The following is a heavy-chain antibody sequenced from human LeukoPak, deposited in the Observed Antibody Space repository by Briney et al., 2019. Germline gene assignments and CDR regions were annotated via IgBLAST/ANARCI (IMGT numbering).Heavy chain of an antibody. Sequence: ASVKVSCKASGGTFSSYAISWVRQAPGQGLEWMGIINPSGGSTSYAQKFQGRVTMTRDTSTSTVYMELSSLRSEDTAVYYCARDFSGSYDYWGQGTLVTVSS. CDR3: ARDFSGSYDY. V-gene: IGHV1-46*01. D-gene: IGHD1-26*01. CDR1: GGTFSSYA. CDR2: INPSGGST. J-gene: IGHJ4*02.